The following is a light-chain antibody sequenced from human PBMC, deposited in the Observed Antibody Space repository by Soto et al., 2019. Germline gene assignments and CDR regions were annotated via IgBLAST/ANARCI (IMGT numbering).Light chain of an antibody. CDR3: QHYGSSPST. CDR1: QSISGTY. Sequence: DTVLTQSPGTLSLTSGERATLSCMASQSISGTYLAWYQQKPGQSPRLLIYSASTRAPGIPDRFSGSGSGTDFTLTISRLEPEDFAVYYCQHYGSSPSTFGRGTKVDIK. V-gene: IGKV3-20*01. J-gene: IGKJ1*01. CDR2: SAS.